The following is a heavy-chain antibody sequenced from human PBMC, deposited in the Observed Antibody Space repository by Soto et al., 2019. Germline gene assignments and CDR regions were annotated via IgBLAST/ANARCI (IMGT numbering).Heavy chain of an antibody. J-gene: IGHJ4*02. Sequence: QVQLVQSGAEVKKPGSSVKVSCKASGGTFSSYAISWVRQAPGQGLEWMGGIITIFGTANYAQKFQGRATITAHESTRTAYMELSSLRSEDTAVYYCPIDDFSSGWANRGYWGQGTLVTVSS. CDR2: IITIFGTA. CDR3: PIDDFSSGWANRGY. V-gene: IGHV1-69*01. CDR1: GGTFSSYA. D-gene: IGHD6-19*01.